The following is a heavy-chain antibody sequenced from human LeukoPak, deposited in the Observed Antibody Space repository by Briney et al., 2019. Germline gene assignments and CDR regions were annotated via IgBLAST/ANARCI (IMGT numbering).Heavy chain of an antibody. CDR2: INHSGST. CDR1: GGSFSGYY. CDR3: ALSPAAGRLFDY. Sequence: PSETLSLTCAVYGGSFSGYYWSWIRQPPGKGLEWIGEINHSGSTNYNPSLKSRVTISVDTSKNRFSLKLSSVTAADTAVYYCALSPAAGRLFDYWGQGTLVTVSS. V-gene: IGHV4-34*01. J-gene: IGHJ4*02.